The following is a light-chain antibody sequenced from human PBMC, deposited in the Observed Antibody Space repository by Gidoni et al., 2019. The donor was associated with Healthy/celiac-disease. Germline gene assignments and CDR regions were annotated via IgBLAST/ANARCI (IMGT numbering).Light chain of an antibody. J-gene: IGKJ1*01. Sequence: AIRMTQSPSSFSASTGDRVTITCRASQGIRSYLAWYQQKPGKAPKLLIYAASTLQSGVPSSFSGSGSGTDFTLTISCLQSEDFATYYCQQYYSYPRTFGQGTKVEIK. CDR1: QGIRSY. CDR3: QQYYSYPRT. CDR2: AAS. V-gene: IGKV1-8*01.